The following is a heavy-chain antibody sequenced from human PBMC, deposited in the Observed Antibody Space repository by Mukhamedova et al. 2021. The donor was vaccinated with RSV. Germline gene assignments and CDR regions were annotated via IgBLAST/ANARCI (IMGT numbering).Heavy chain of an antibody. J-gene: IGHJ3*02. Sequence: YADSVKGRFTISRDNAKNSLSLEMTSLRVEDTAVYYCARELPATGGDAAVIWGQGTMVTVSS. V-gene: IGHV3-48*03. D-gene: IGHD6-13*01. CDR3: ARELPATGGDAAVI.